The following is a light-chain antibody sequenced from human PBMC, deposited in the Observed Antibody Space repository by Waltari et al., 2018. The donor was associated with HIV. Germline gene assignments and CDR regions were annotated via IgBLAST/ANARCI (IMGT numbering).Light chain of an antibody. Sequence: DIQMTHSPSSLSASVADPVTTTCRTSQSISSYLNWYQQRPGKAPNLLIYATSTLQSGVPSRFSGSGSGTDFTLTITSLQPEDFATYYCQQSYSTPCTFGPGTKVDV. J-gene: IGKJ3*01. CDR1: QSISSY. CDR3: QQSYSTPCT. CDR2: ATS. V-gene: IGKV1-39*01.